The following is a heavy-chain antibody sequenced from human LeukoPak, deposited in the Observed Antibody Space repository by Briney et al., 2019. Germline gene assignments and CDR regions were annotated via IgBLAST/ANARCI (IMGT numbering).Heavy chain of an antibody. Sequence: HTGGSLRLSCAASGFTFSGSAMHWVRQASGKGLEWVGRIRSKANSYATAYAASVKGRFTISRDDSKNTAYLQMNSLKTEDTAVYYCTRRKDIRTQPGFDYWGQGTLVTVSS. CDR2: IRSKANSYAT. CDR3: TRRKDIRTQPGFDY. V-gene: IGHV3-73*01. CDR1: GFTFSGSA. J-gene: IGHJ4*02. D-gene: IGHD2-15*01.